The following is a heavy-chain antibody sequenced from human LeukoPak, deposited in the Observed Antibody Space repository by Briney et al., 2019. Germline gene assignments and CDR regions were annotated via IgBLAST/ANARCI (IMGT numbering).Heavy chain of an antibody. V-gene: IGHV3-48*04. CDR3: ACRAMEARVVKDAYDN. D-gene: IGHD1-1*01. CDR1: GFTFSIIS. CDR2: ISSASDSI. Sequence: GGSLRLSCEASGFTFSIISTKWVRQAPGGGVEWISYISSASDSIHYAVSVKGRFTISRDNDKHSLYIQMTRLTVDDTAIYFSACRAMEARVVKDAYDNWGQGTMVTVSS. J-gene: IGHJ3*02.